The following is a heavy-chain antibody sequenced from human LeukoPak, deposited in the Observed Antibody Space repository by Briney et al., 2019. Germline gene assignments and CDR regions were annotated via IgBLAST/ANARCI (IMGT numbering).Heavy chain of an antibody. D-gene: IGHD1-26*01. V-gene: IGHV3-21*01. Sequence: GGSLRLSCAASGFTFSSYSMNWVRQAPGKGLEWVSFISSIGSYIYYADSVKGRFTISRDNAKNSLYLQMNSLRAEDTAVYYCARVFGGSYSVFDYWGQGTLVSVSS. J-gene: IGHJ4*02. CDR3: ARVFGGSYSVFDY. CDR2: ISSIGSYI. CDR1: GFTFSSYS.